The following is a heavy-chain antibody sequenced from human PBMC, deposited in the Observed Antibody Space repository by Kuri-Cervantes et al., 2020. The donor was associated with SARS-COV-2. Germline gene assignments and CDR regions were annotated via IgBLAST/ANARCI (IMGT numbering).Heavy chain of an antibody. D-gene: IGHD5-24*01. CDR1: VGTYSSYA. V-gene: IGHV1-69*13. CDR3: ARGGEMATIMHPLDY. Sequence: SVNVSCKASVGTYSSYAIRWVRQAPGQGREWMGGIIPIFGTANYAQKFQGRVTITADESTSTAYMELSSLRSEDTAGYYCARGGEMATIMHPLDYWGQGTLVTVSS. J-gene: IGHJ4*02. CDR2: IIPIFGTA.